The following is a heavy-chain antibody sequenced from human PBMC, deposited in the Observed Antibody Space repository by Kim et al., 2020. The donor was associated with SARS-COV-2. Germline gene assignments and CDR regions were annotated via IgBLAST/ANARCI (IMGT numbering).Heavy chain of an antibody. CDR3: ACGRCDRDSCTYGLDV. CDR1: GELFDAYY. V-gene: IGHV4-34*01. CDR2: INHGAVK. Sequence: SETLSLTCAIHGELFDAYYWSWVRQPPGKGLEWIGEINHGAVKNYNVSLKSRVTLSIDPSTNQFSLELDSVTAADTGAYFCACGRCDRDSCTYGLDVWGKGTTVTASS. D-gene: IGHD2-21*02. J-gene: IGHJ6*04.